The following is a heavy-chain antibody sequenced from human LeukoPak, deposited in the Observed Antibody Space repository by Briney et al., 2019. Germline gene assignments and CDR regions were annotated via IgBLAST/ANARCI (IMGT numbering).Heavy chain of an antibody. J-gene: IGHJ4*02. Sequence: GESLKISCKGSGYSFTSYWIGWVRQMPGKGLEWMGIIYPGDSDTRYSPSFQGQVTISADKSISTAYLQWSSLKASDTAMYYCARSGYYDSSGYYYPYYFDYWGQGTLVTVFS. D-gene: IGHD3-22*01. CDR2: IYPGDSDT. CDR3: ARSGYYDSSGYYYPYYFDY. CDR1: GYSFTSYW. V-gene: IGHV5-51*01.